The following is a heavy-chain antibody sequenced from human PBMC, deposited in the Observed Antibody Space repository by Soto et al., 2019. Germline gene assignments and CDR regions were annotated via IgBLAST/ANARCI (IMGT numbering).Heavy chain of an antibody. D-gene: IGHD6-19*01. Sequence: QVQLVESGGGVVQPGRSLRVSCAASGFTFSLYAMHWVRQAPGTGLEWVAVISYAGTKTYYADSVKGRFTISRDNSKNPVYLQMNSLRDEDTAVYYCAKDRGPRRQWLIDHFDYWGQGTLVTVSP. CDR2: ISYAGTKT. CDR1: GFTFSLYA. V-gene: IGHV3-30*18. CDR3: AKDRGPRRQWLIDHFDY. J-gene: IGHJ4*02.